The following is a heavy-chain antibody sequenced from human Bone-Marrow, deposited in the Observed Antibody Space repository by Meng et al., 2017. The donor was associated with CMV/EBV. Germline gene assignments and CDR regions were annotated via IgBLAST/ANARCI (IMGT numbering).Heavy chain of an antibody. D-gene: IGHD2-15*01. CDR2: IIPIFGTA. CDR3: ARGYCSGGSCYWNYYYGMDV. CDR1: GGTFSSYA. Sequence: SVKVSCKASGGTFSSYAISWVRQAPGQGLEWMGGIIPIFGTANYAQKFQGRVTITTDESTSTAYMELSSLRSEDTAVYYCARGYCSGGSCYWNYYYGMDVWGQGTTATVSS. J-gene: IGHJ6*02. V-gene: IGHV1-69*05.